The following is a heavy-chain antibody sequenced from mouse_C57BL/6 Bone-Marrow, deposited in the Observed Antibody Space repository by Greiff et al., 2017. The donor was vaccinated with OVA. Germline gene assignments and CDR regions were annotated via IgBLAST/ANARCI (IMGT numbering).Heavy chain of an antibody. D-gene: IGHD2-3*01. Sequence: DVQLVESGGDLVKPGGSLKLSCAASGFTFSSYGMSWVRQTPDKRLEWVATISSGGSYTYYPDSVKGRFTISRDNAKNTLYLQMSSLKSEDTAMYYCARQGGYYPYYAMDYWGQGTSVTVSS. J-gene: IGHJ4*01. CDR2: ISSGGSYT. V-gene: IGHV5-6*01. CDR1: GFTFSSYG. CDR3: ARQGGYYPYYAMDY.